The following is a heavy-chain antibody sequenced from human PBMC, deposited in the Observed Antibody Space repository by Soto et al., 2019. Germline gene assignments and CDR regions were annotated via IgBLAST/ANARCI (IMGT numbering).Heavy chain of an antibody. D-gene: IGHD2-2*01. CDR1: GFTVSSNY. Sequence: PVGSLRLSCAASGFTVSSNYMSWVRQAPGKGLEWVSVIYSGGSTYYADSVKGRFTISRDNSKNTLYLQMNSLRAEDTAVYYCARDLEVVPAAIGPGGYYYGMDVWGQGTTVTVSS. CDR2: IYSGGST. CDR3: ARDLEVVPAAIGPGGYYYGMDV. J-gene: IGHJ6*02. V-gene: IGHV3-53*01.